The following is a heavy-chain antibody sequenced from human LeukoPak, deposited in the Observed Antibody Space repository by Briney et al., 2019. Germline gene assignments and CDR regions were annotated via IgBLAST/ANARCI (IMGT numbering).Heavy chain of an antibody. CDR1: GFTFDGYG. J-gene: IGHJ4*02. CDR2: INWNGATT. CDR3: ARKTYYDFWSGYLH. V-gene: IGHV3-20*04. Sequence: GGSLRLSXAASGFTFDGYGMTWVRQAPGKGLEWVSGINWNGATTTYADSVKGRFTISRDNAQNSLYLEMNSLRAEDTALYYCARKTYYDFWSGYLHWGQGTLVTVSS. D-gene: IGHD3-3*01.